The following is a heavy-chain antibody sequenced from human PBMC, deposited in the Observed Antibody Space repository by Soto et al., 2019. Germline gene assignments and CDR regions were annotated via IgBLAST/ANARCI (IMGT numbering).Heavy chain of an antibody. D-gene: IGHD2-15*01. CDR3: ANDFLVVVVAAPLDY. J-gene: IGHJ4*02. CDR2: ISYDGRNK. V-gene: IGHV3-30*18. Sequence: QVQLVESGGGVVQPGRSLRLSCAASGFTFSSYGMHWVRQAPGKGLEWVAVISYDGRNKYYADSVKGRFTISRDNSKNTLYLQMNRLRAEDTAVYYCANDFLVVVVAAPLDYWGQGTLVTVSS. CDR1: GFTFSSYG.